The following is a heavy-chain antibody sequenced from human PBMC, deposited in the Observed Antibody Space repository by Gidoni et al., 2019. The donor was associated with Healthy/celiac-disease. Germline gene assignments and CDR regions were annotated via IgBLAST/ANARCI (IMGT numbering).Heavy chain of an antibody. CDR3: AKVVCGGDCYFSFGLGYFQH. CDR1: GSTFRRYA. V-gene: IGHV3-23*01. J-gene: IGHJ1*01. Sequence: EVQLLESGGGLVQPGRSLRLSCAASGSTFRRYAMSWVRQAPGKVLEGVSAISDSGGSTYYADSVEGRFTISRDNSKNTLYLQMNSLRAEDTAVYYCAKVVCGGDCYFSFGLGYFQHWGQGTLVTVSS. CDR2: ISDSGGST. D-gene: IGHD2-21*01.